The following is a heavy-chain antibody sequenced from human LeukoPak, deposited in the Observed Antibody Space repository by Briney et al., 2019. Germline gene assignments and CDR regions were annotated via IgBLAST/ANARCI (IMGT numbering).Heavy chain of an antibody. Sequence: SETLSLTCAVYGGSFSGYYWSWIRQPPGKGLEWIGEINHSGSTNYNPSLKSRVTISVDTSKNQFSLKLSSVTAADTAEYYCARGPGYSSGNRDFDYWGQGTLVTVSS. V-gene: IGHV4-34*01. CDR2: INHSGST. CDR3: ARGPGYSSGNRDFDY. CDR1: GGSFSGYY. D-gene: IGHD6-19*01. J-gene: IGHJ4*02.